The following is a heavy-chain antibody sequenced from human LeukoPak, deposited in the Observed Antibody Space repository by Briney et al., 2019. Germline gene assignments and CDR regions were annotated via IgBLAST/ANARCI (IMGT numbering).Heavy chain of an antibody. J-gene: IGHJ4*02. CDR1: GGTFSSYT. V-gene: IGHV1-69*02. CDR3: ARAPGIAAAGCDY. D-gene: IGHD6-13*01. Sequence: SVKVSCKASGGTFSSYTISWVRQAPGQRLEWMGRIIPILGIANYAQKFQGRVTITADKSTSTAYMELSSLRSEDTAVYYCARAPGIAAAGCDYWGQGTLVTVSS. CDR2: IIPILGIA.